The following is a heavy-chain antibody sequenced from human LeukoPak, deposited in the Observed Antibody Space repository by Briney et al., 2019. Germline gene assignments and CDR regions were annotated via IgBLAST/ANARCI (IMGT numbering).Heavy chain of an antibody. Sequence: GGSLRLSCVASGLTFTSSDFNWIRQAPGKGLEWLSTITRSGTNLYYADSVKGRFTTSRDDAKDSVYLQMESLRVEDTANYCARNFDSWGQGTLVTVSS. CDR2: ITRSGTNL. J-gene: IGHJ4*02. CDR1: GLTFTSSD. V-gene: IGHV3-21*01. CDR3: ARNFDS.